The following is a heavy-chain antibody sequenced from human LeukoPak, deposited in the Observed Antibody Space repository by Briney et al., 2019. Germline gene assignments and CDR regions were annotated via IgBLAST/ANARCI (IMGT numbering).Heavy chain of an antibody. CDR1: GFTFSSYG. CDR3: ARDRDYYDSTGYSRGRWFDP. V-gene: IGHV3-30*03. Sequence: GGSLRLSCAASGFTFSSYGMHWVRQAPGKGLEGVAVISYGGSNKYYADSVKGRFTISRDNTKNTLYLQMNNLRAEDTAVYYCARDRDYYDSTGYSRGRWFDPWGQGTLVTVSS. D-gene: IGHD3-22*01. J-gene: IGHJ5*02. CDR2: ISYGGSNK.